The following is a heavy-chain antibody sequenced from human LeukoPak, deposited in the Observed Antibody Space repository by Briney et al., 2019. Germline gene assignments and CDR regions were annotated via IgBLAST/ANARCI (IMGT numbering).Heavy chain of an antibody. Sequence: ASVKVSCKASGYTFTSYGISWVRQAPGQGLEWMGWNSAYNGNTNYAQKLQGRVTMTTDTSTSTAYMELRSLRSDDTAVYYCARGDDFWSGYQYNWFDPWGQGTLVTVSS. CDR3: ARGDDFWSGYQYNWFDP. CDR1: GYTFTSYG. V-gene: IGHV1-18*01. J-gene: IGHJ5*02. CDR2: NSAYNGNT. D-gene: IGHD3-3*01.